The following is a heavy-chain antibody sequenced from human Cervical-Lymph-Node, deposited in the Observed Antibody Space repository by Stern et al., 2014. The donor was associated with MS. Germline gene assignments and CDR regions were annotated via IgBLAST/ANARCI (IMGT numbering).Heavy chain of an antibody. V-gene: IGHV4-30-4*01. CDR3: ARLDHRKDPLDI. D-gene: IGHD1-14*01. J-gene: IGHJ3*02. Sequence: VQLVESGPGLVKPSQTLSLTCSVSGGSISSNDYYWSWIRQPPGQGLEYIEHIYHSGITIYTPSLKNRLSISTDTSKNCFSLRLTSVTAADTAVYFCARLDHRKDPLDIWGQGTQVAVSS. CDR2: IYHSGIT. CDR1: GGSISSNDYY.